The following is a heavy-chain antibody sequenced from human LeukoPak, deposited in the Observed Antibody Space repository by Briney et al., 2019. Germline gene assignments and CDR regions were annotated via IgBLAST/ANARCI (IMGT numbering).Heavy chain of an antibody. D-gene: IGHD6-6*01. J-gene: IGHJ5*02. V-gene: IGHV4-39*07. Sequence: PSETLSLTCTVSGGSISGSSYYWGWIRQPPGKGLEWIGSIYYSGGTYYNPPLKSRVTISVDTSKNQFSLKLSSVTAADTAVYCCARGTSSHSGWFDPWGQVTLVTVSS. CDR3: ARGTSSHSGWFDP. CDR1: GGSISGSSYY. CDR2: IYYSGGT.